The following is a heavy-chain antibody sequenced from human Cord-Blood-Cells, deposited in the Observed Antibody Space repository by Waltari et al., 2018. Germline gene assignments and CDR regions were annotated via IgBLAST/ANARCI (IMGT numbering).Heavy chain of an antibody. D-gene: IGHD6-13*01. CDR3: AREGYRSSWSDKYFQH. CDR1: GFTVSSYA. V-gene: IGHV3-30-3*01. J-gene: IGHJ1*01. CDR2: ISYDGSNK. Sequence: QVQLVESGGGVVQPGRSLRLSCAVSGFTVSSYALPWVRQDPGKGLEWVAVISYDGSNKYYADSVKGRFTISRDNSKNTLYLQMNSLRAEDTAVYYCAREGYRSSWSDKYFQHWGQGTLVTVSS.